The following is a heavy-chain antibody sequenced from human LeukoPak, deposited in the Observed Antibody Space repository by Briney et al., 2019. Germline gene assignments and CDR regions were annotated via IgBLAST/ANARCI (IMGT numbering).Heavy chain of an antibody. V-gene: IGHV1-24*01. CDR1: GYTLTELS. CDR3: ATWRIVVVPAAIPPQRWFDL. J-gene: IGHJ5*02. D-gene: IGHD2-2*02. Sequence: ASVKVSCKVSGYTLTELSMHWVRQAPGKGLEWMGGFDPEDGETIYAQKFQGRVTMTEDTSTDTAYMELSSLSSEDTAVYYCATWRIVVVPAAIPPQRWFDLWGQGTLVTVSS. CDR2: FDPEDGET.